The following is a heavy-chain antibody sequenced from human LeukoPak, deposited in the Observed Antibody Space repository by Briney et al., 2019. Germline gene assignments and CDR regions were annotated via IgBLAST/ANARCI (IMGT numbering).Heavy chain of an antibody. D-gene: IGHD1-26*01. CDR1: GFTSSSYA. V-gene: IGHV3-23*01. Sequence: PGGSLRLSCAASGFTSSSYAMSWVRQAPGKGLEWVSAISGSGGSTYYADSVKGRFTISRDNSKNTLYLQMNSPRAEDTAVYYCAKVQWELPYCYYGMDVWGQGTTVTVSS. CDR3: AKVQWELPYCYYGMDV. J-gene: IGHJ6*02. CDR2: ISGSGGST.